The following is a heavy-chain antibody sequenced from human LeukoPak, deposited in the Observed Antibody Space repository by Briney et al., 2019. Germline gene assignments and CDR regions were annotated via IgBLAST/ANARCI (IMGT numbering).Heavy chain of an antibody. D-gene: IGHD6-13*01. CDR1: GYTFTGYY. Sequence: GASVKVSCKASGYTFTGYYMHWVRQAPGQGLEWMGWINPNSGGTNYAQKFQGRVTMTRDTSISTAYMGLSRLRSDDTAVYYCARTGYSSSWSLDYWGQGTLVTVSS. V-gene: IGHV1-2*02. CDR3: ARTGYSSSWSLDY. J-gene: IGHJ4*02. CDR2: INPNSGGT.